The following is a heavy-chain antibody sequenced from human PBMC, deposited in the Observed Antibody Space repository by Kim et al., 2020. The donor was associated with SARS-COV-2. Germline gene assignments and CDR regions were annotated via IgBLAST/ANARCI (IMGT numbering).Heavy chain of an antibody. D-gene: IGHD2-21*02. V-gene: IGHV1-18*01. CDR3: AREGDGGFDY. CDR2: GNT. J-gene: IGHJ4*02. Sequence: GNTNTEQKLQGRVTMTTDPSTSTAYMELRSLRSDDTAVYYCAREGDGGFDYWGQGTLVTVSS.